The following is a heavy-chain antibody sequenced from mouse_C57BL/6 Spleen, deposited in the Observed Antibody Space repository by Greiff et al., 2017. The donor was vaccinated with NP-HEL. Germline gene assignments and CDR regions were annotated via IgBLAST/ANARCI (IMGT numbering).Heavy chain of an antibody. CDR3: ARESLGFDY. D-gene: IGHD4-1*01. J-gene: IGHJ2*01. CDR1: GFTFSDYG. CDR2: ISSGSSTI. V-gene: IGHV5-17*01. Sequence: VQLKESGGGLVKPGGSLKLSCAASGFTFSDYGMHWVRQAPEKGLEWVAYISSGSSTIYYADTVKGRFTIARDNAKNTLFLQMTSLRSEDTAMYYCARESLGFDYWGQGTTLTVSS.